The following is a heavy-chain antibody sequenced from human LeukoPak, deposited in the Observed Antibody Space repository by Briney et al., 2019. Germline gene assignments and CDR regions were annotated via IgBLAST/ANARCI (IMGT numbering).Heavy chain of an antibody. CDR2: ISGSDYT. CDR3: AKSRNFYFYFMEV. J-gene: IGHJ6*03. CDR1: GFNFSDYG. Sequence: PGGTLRLSCAASGFNFSDYGMIWVRQAPGKGQEWVSGISGSDYTDHADSVKGRFTISRDNSKNTLYLQMNSLRAEDTALYYCAKSRNFYFYFMEVSGRGTKVTISS. V-gene: IGHV3-23*01.